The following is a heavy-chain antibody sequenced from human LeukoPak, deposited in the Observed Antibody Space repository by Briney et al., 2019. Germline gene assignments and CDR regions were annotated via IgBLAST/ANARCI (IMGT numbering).Heavy chain of an antibody. J-gene: IGHJ4*02. CDR3: ARSGTQTTVGYFDY. D-gene: IGHD4-23*01. CDR1: GYTFTSFY. Sequence: GASVKVSCKASGYTFTSFYMHWVRQAPGQGLEWMGMINPSGVTTSSAQKFQGRVTMTWDTSASTVNMDVSSLRSEDTAVYYCARSGTQTTVGYFDYWGQGTLVTVSS. CDR2: INPSGVTT. V-gene: IGHV1-46*01.